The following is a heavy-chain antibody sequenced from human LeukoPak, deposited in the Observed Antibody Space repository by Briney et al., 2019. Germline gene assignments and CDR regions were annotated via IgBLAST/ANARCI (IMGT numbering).Heavy chain of an antibody. CDR2: INGGSGNT. CDR3: ANPRYDSSGYYYVD. V-gene: IGHV1-3*01. D-gene: IGHD3-22*01. CDR1: GYTFTSYA. J-gene: IGHJ4*02. Sequence: ASVKVSCKASGYTFTSYAMHWVRQAPGQRLDWMGWINGGSGNTKYSPEFQGRVTITRDTSASTAYMELSSLRSEDTAVYYCANPRYDSSGYYYVDWGQGTLVTVSS.